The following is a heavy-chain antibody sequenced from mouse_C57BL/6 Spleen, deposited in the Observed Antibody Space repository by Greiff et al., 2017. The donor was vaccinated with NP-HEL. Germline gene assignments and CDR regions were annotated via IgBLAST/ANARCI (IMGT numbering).Heavy chain of an antibody. D-gene: IGHD1-1*01. J-gene: IGHJ3*01. CDR2: IDPSDSYT. CDR3: ARRGYGTWFAY. Sequence: QVQLQQPGAELVMPGASVKLSCKASGYTFTSYWMHWVKQRPGQGLEWIGEIDPSDSYTNYNQKFKGKSTLTVDKSSSTAYMQLSSLTSEDSAVYYCARRGYGTWFAYWSQGTLVTVSA. V-gene: IGHV1-69*01. CDR1: GYTFTSYW.